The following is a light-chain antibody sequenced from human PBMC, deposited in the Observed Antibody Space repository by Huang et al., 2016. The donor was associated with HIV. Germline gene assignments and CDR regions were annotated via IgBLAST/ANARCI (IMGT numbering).Light chain of an antibody. CDR3: QQHDSGLT. CDR1: QSISNH. CDR2: DVS. V-gene: IGKV3-11*01. J-gene: IGKJ4*01. Sequence: VVLTQSPATLSWYLGERVTLSCRASQSISNHLAWYQQRPGQAPRLLIYDVSTRVAGVPARFSGSGSGTDFTLTINSLEPEDFALYYCQQHDSGLTFGGGTKVEV.